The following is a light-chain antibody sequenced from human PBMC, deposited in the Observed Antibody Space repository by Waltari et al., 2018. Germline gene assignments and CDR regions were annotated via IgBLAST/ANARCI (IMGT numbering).Light chain of an antibody. J-gene: IGLJ3*02. CDR3: SSYTSSSMV. CDR2: DVS. V-gene: IGLV2-14*01. Sequence: QSALTQPASVAGSPGQSITLSRTGTSRDDGGYNHVSWYQQHPGKAHKLMIYDVSNRPSGVSNRFSGSKSGNTASLTISGLQAEDEADYYCSSYTSSSMVFGGGTKLTVL. CDR1: SRDDGGYNH.